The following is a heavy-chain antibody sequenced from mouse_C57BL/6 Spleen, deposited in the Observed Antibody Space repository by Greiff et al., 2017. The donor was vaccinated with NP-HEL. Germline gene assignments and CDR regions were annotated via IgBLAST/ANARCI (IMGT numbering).Heavy chain of an antibody. CDR3: TRVDYYGTTFAY. CDR2: ISSGGDYI. D-gene: IGHD1-1*01. V-gene: IGHV5-9-1*02. J-gene: IGHJ3*01. CDR1: GFTFSSYA. Sequence: EVQRVESGEGLVKPGGSLKLSCAASGFTFSSYAMSWVRQTPEKRLEWVAYISSGGDYIYYADTVKGRFTISRDNARNTLYLQMSSLKSEDTAMYYCTRVDYYGTTFAYWGQGTLVTVSA.